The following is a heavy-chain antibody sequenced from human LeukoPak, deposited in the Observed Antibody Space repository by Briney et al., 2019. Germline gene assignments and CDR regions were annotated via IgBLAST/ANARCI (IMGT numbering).Heavy chain of an antibody. V-gene: IGHV3-53*05. J-gene: IGHJ4*02. D-gene: IGHD1-26*01. Sequence: PGGSLRLSCAASGFTVSSNYMSWVRQAPGKGLEWVSVIYSGGSTYYADSVKGRFTISRDNSKNTLYLLLNSLRSEDTAVYYCAKSRRVGVTFDYWGRGTLVTVAS. CDR2: IYSGGST. CDR1: GFTVSSNY. CDR3: AKSRRVGVTFDY.